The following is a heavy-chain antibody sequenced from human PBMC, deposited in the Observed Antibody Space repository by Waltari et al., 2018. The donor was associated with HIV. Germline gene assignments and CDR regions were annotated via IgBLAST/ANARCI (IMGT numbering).Heavy chain of an antibody. J-gene: IGHJ6*02. V-gene: IGHV4-34*02. Sequence: QVRLQQWGAGLLKPSETLSLTRAVYGGYFNGYYWSWILQHPGQGLECIGEINHSGSIKLNPALKVRVNIAIDRYNIQFVLKLTSVTATVTALYYCAIGSLGSCIDAWGRGTTVIVSS. CDR1: GGYFNGYY. D-gene: IGHD3-16*02. CDR3: AIGSLGSCIDA. CDR2: INHSGSI.